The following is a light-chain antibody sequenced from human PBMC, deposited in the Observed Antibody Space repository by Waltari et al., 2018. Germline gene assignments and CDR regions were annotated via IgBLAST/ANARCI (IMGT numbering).Light chain of an antibody. CDR2: GAS. CDR3: QQLNSYPRGT. CDR1: QVIGSY. Sequence: DIQLTQSPSFLSASVGDRVTITCRASQVIGSYLAWYQQKPGKAPKLLIYGASNLQTGVPSRFSGSGSGTEFTLTISSLQPEDFATYYCQQLNSYPRGTFGQGTKVEIK. V-gene: IGKV1-9*01. J-gene: IGKJ1*01.